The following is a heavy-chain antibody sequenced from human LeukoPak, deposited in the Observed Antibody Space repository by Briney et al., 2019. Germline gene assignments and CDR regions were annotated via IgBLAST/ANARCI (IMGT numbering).Heavy chain of an antibody. D-gene: IGHD6-19*01. V-gene: IGHV3-21*01. CDR1: GFTFSSYS. CDR2: ISSSSSYI. CDR3: ARGFSSGWHVWAYFDY. Sequence: PGGSLRLSCAASGFTFSSYSMNWVRQAPGKGLEWVSSISSSSSYIYYADSVKGRFTISRDNAKNSLYLQMNSLRAEDTAVYYCARGFSSGWHVWAYFDYWGQGTLVTVSS. J-gene: IGHJ4*02.